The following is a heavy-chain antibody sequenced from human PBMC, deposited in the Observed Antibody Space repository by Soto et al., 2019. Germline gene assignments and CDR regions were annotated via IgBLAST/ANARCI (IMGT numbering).Heavy chain of an antibody. J-gene: IGHJ4*02. D-gene: IGHD5-12*01. CDR1: GYTLTELS. CDR2: FDPEDGET. Sequence: ASVKVSCKVSGYTLTELSMHWVRQAPGKGLEWMGGFDPEDGETIYAQKSQGRVTMTEDTSTDTAYMELSSLRSEDTAVYYCATERLGYSGYDSILWGQGTLVTVSS. CDR3: ATERLGYSGYDSIL. V-gene: IGHV1-24*01.